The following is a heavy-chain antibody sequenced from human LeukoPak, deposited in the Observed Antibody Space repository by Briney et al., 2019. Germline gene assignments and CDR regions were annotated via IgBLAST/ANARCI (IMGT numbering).Heavy chain of an antibody. CDR3: AKKLRDASSYFDF. D-gene: IGHD6-6*01. V-gene: IGHV3-23*01. CDR1: VLPLRQYD. CDR2: IAYGGYR. Sequence: GGSLRLSCVVSVLPLRQYDTTWVRQAPGRGLEDVSGIAYGGYRFYGGSVRGRFSISRDNSQNTVYLQMNSLRGEDTAISFCAKKLRDASSYFDFWGQGILVTVSS. J-gene: IGHJ4*02.